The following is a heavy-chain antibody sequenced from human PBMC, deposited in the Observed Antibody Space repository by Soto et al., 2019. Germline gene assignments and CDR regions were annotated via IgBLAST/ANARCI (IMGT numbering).Heavy chain of an antibody. J-gene: IGHJ3*02. Sequence: GASVKVSCKVSGYTLTELSMHWVRQAPGKGPEWMGGFDPEDGETIYAQKFQGRVTMTEDTSTDTAYMELSSLRSEDTAVYYCATGGSAFSSSWYDAFDIWGQGTMVTVSS. CDR1: GYTLTELS. CDR3: ATGGSAFSSSWYDAFDI. D-gene: IGHD6-13*01. CDR2: FDPEDGET. V-gene: IGHV1-24*01.